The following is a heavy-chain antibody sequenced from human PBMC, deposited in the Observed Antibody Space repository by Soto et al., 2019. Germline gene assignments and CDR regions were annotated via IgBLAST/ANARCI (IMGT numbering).Heavy chain of an antibody. Sequence: QVQLQQWGAGLLKPSETLSLTCAVYGGSFSGYYWSWIRQPPGKGLEWIGEINHSGSTNYNPSLKSRVTISVDTSKNQFSLQLSSVTAADTAVYYCARGLGDSVVVPAAINWFDPWGQGTLVAVSS. J-gene: IGHJ5*02. CDR1: GGSFSGYY. CDR2: INHSGST. D-gene: IGHD2-2*02. CDR3: ARGLGDSVVVPAAINWFDP. V-gene: IGHV4-34*01.